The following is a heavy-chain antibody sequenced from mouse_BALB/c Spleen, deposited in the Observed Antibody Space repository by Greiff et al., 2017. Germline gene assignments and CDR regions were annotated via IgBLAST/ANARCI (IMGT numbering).Heavy chain of an antibody. J-gene: IGHJ3*01. CDR3: ASQTARATGGVAY. D-gene: IGHD3-2*01. Sequence: EVKLMESGGGLVKPGGSLKLSCAASGFAFSSYDMSWVRQTPAKRLEWVAYISSGGGSTYYPDTVKGRFTISRDNAKNTLYLQMSSLKSEDTAMYYCASQTARATGGVAYWGQGTLVTVSA. CDR1: GFAFSSYD. V-gene: IGHV5-12-1*01. CDR2: ISSGGGST.